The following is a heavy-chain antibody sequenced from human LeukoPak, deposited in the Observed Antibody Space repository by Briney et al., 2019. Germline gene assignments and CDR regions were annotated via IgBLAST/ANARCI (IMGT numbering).Heavy chain of an antibody. CDR3: ARWNYYESSRAFDI. CDR2: INHSGST. Sequence: KSSETLSLTCAVYGGSFSGYYWSWIRQPPGKGLEWIGEINHSGSTNYNPSLKSRVTISVDTSKNHFSLKLNSVTAADTAMYYCARWNYYESSRAFDIWGQGTMVTVSS. CDR1: GGSFSGYY. J-gene: IGHJ3*02. D-gene: IGHD3-22*01. V-gene: IGHV4-34*01.